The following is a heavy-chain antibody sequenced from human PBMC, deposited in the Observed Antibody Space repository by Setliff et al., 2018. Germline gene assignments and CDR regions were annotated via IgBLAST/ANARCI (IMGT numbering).Heavy chain of an antibody. CDR1: GGSISSISYY. CDR3: ARTGTYRYFDY. D-gene: IGHD1-1*01. V-gene: IGHV4-39*01. Sequence: PSETLSLTCTAPGGSISSISYYWGWIRQPPGKGLEWIGTVYDSGTTYYNPSLKSRVTIFVDTAKNQFSLKLTSVTAADTAVYYCARTGTYRYFDYWGQGTRVTVSS. CDR2: VYDSGTT. J-gene: IGHJ4*02.